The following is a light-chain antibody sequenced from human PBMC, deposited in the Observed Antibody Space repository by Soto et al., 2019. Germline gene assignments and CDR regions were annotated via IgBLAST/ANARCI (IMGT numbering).Light chain of an antibody. Sequence: DIVMTQSPDSLTVSLGERATINCKSSQSILYNSKNKNFLAWYQQKPGQSPKLLISWASTRESGVPDRFRGSGSGADFTLTITNLQAEDGAVYYCQQYYTTPLTFGQGTKLEIK. CDR1: QSILYNSKNKNF. J-gene: IGKJ2*01. V-gene: IGKV4-1*01. CDR2: WAS. CDR3: QQYYTTPLT.